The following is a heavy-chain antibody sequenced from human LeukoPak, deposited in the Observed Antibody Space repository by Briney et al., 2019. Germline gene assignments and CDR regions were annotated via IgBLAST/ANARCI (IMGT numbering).Heavy chain of an antibody. D-gene: IGHD2-2*01. CDR1: GGSISSYY. Sequence: SETLSLTCTVSGGSISSYYWSWIRQPPGKGLEWIGYIYYSGSTTYNPSFKSRVTIPLKKSKNQFSLKLSSVTAANTAVYYCARGSPGCSSTSCYAGAWFDPWGQGTLVTVSS. CDR3: ARGSPGCSSTSCYAGAWFDP. J-gene: IGHJ5*02. CDR2: IYYSGST. V-gene: IGHV4-59*01.